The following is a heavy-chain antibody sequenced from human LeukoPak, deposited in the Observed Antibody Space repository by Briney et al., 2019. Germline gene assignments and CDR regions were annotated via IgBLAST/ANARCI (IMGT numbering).Heavy chain of an antibody. D-gene: IGHD3-10*01. CDR2: IYHSGST. J-gene: IGHJ4*02. Sequence: SETLSLTCAVYGGSFSGYYWSWVRQPPGKGLEWIGEIYHSGSTNYNPSLKSRVTISVDKSKNQFSLKLSSVTAADTAVYYCARQGAGTMVRGVIRYFDYWGQGNPGHRLL. V-gene: IGHV4-34*01. CDR1: GGSFSGYY. CDR3: ARQGAGTMVRGVIRYFDY.